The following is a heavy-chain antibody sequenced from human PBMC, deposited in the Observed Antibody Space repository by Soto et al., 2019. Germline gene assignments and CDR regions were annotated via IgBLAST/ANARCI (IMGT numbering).Heavy chain of an antibody. Sequence: SETLSLTCTVSGGSISSYYWSWIRQPRGKGLEWIGYIYYSGSTNYNPSLKSRVTISVDTSKNQFSLKLSSVTAADTAVYYCARGTTIFGVVLSPRYYYYGMDVWGQGTTVTVSS. CDR3: ARGTTIFGVVLSPRYYYYGMDV. CDR2: IYYSGST. V-gene: IGHV4-59*01. D-gene: IGHD3-3*01. CDR1: GGSISSYY. J-gene: IGHJ6*02.